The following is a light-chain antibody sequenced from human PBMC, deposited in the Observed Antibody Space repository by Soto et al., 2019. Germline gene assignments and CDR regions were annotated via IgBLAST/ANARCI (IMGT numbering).Light chain of an antibody. J-gene: IGLJ2*01. V-gene: IGLV2-14*01. CDR2: EVT. CDR3: SSYTTTSALRV. CDR1: SSDVGGSKY. Sequence: QSVLTQPASVSGSPGQSITIPCTGTSSDVGGSKYVSWYQQHPGKAPKFLIYEVTNRPSGVSDRFSGSKSGNTASLTISGLQAEDEAHYYCSSYTTTSALRVFGGGTKLTVL.